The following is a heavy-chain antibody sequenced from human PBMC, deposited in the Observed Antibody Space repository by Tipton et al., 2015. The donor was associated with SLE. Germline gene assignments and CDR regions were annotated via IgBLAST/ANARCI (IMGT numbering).Heavy chain of an antibody. Sequence: TLSLTCTVSGGSISSGGYYWSWLRQHPGKGLEWIGYIYYSGSTYYNPSLKSRVTISVDTSKNQFSLKLSSVTAADTAVYYCARDGARAFDIWGQGTMVTVSS. CDR2: IYYSGST. J-gene: IGHJ3*02. CDR1: GGSISSGGYY. D-gene: IGHD3-16*01. V-gene: IGHV4-31*03. CDR3: ARDGARAFDI.